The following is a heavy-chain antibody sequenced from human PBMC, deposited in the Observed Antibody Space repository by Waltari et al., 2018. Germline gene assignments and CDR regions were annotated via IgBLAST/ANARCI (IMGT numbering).Heavy chain of an antibody. J-gene: IGHJ4*02. CDR3: SHSYSSSWYVKY. Sequence: QLQLQESGPGLVKPSETLSLTCTVSGGSISSSSYYWGWIRQPPGKGLEWIGSIYYSGSTYYNPSLKSRVTISVDTSKNQFSLELSSVTAADTAVYYCSHSYSSSWYVKYWGQGTLVTVSS. CDR2: IYYSGST. V-gene: IGHV4-39*07. CDR1: GGSISSSSYY. D-gene: IGHD6-13*01.